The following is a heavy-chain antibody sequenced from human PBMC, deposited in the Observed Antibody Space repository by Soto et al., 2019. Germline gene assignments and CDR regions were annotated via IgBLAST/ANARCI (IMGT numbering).Heavy chain of an antibody. J-gene: IGHJ6*03. Sequence: SETLSLTCTVSCGSISSYYWSWIRQPPGKGLEWIGYIYYSGSTNYNPSLKSRVTISVDTSKNQFSLKLSSVTAADTAVYYCARGVEIDGCYYYYMAVWGKGTTVTVS. D-gene: IGHD2-21*01. CDR1: CGSISSYY. CDR3: ARGVEIDGCYYYYMAV. CDR2: IYYSGST. V-gene: IGHV4-59*01.